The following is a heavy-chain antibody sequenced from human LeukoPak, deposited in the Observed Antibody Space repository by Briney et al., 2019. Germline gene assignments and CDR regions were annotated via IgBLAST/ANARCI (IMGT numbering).Heavy chain of an antibody. V-gene: IGHV3-30*02. Sequence: GGSLRLSCAASGFTFSSYGMHWVRQAPGKGLEWVAFIRFDGSNKYYADSVKGRFTISRDNSKNTLYLQMNSLRAEDTAVYYCARDPRTTQEVDYWGQGTLVTVSS. D-gene: IGHD4-17*01. CDR1: GFTFSSYG. CDR2: IRFDGSNK. CDR3: ARDPRTTQEVDY. J-gene: IGHJ4*02.